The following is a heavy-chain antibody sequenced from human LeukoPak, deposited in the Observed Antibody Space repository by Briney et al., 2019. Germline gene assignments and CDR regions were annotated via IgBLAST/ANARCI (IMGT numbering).Heavy chain of an antibody. V-gene: IGHV1-24*01. Sequence: ASVKVSCKVSGYTLTELSMHWVRQAPGKGLEWMGGFDPEDGETIYAQKFQGRVTMTTDTSTSTAYMELRSLRSDDTAVYYCARGRELDYWGQGTLVTVSS. CDR3: ARGRELDY. CDR2: FDPEDGET. CDR1: GYTLTELS. J-gene: IGHJ4*02. D-gene: IGHD1-26*01.